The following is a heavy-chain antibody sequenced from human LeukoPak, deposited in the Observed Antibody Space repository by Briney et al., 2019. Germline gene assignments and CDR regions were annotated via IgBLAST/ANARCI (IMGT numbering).Heavy chain of an antibody. J-gene: IGHJ4*02. V-gene: IGHV3-33*01. CDR1: GFTFSSYG. CDR2: IWYDGSNK. Sequence: GGSLRLSCAASGFTFSSYGMHWVRQAPGKGLEWVAVIWYDGSNKYYADSVKGRFTISRDNSKNTLYLQMNSLRAEDTAVYYCARDPYGDYDLAFDYWGQGTLVTVSS. D-gene: IGHD4-17*01. CDR3: ARDPYGDYDLAFDY.